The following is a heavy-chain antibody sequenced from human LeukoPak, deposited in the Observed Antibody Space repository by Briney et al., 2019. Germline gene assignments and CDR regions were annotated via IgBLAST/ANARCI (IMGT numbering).Heavy chain of an antibody. CDR1: GGSISSYY. CDR2: IYYSGST. V-gene: IGHV4-59*01. CDR3: ARAYYDFWSGYYEGYEGPEYFDY. J-gene: IGHJ4*02. D-gene: IGHD3-3*01. Sequence: PSETLSLTCTVSGGSISSYYWSWIRQPPGKGLEWIGYIYYSGSTNYNPSLKSRVTISVDTSKNQFSLKLSSVTAADTAVYYCARAYYDFWSGYYEGYEGPEYFDYWGQGTLVTVSS.